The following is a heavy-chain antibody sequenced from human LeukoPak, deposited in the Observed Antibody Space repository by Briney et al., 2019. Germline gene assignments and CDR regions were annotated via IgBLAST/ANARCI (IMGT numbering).Heavy chain of an antibody. CDR3: ARQDSAYTYDWFDP. CDR2: IYYSGIT. Sequence: PSETLSLTCSVSDDSISSYSWSWIRQPPGMGLESIGYIYYSGITTYNPSLKSRVTISVDTSKNQFSLKLSSVTAADTAVYYCARQDSAYTYDWFDPWGQGTLVTVSS. D-gene: IGHD5-18*01. J-gene: IGHJ5*02. V-gene: IGHV4-59*08. CDR1: DDSISSYS.